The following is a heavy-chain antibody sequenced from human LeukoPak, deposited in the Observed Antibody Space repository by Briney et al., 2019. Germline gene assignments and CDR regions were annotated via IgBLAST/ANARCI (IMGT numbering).Heavy chain of an antibody. CDR1: GGSFSGYY. CDR2: INHSGST. J-gene: IGHJ5*02. V-gene: IGHV4-34*01. CDR3: ARGLTTVSSYNWFDP. Sequence: SETLSLTCAVYGGSFSGYYWSWIRQPPGKGLEWIGEINHSGSTNYNPSLKSRVTISVDMSKNQFSLKLSSVTAADTAVYYCARGLTTVSSYNWFDPWGQGTLVTVSS. D-gene: IGHD4-11*01.